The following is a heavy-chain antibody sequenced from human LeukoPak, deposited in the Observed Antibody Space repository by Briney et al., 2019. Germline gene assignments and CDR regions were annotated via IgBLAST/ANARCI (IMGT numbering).Heavy chain of an antibody. Sequence: SETLSLTCTVSGGSIDSRSYYWDWIRQAPGKGLEWIGTIYHSGSTEYNPSLKSRVAIFVDTSKNQFSLILQSVAAADTAVYYCARRSEFDNTHYHYFDYWGRGALVTVSS. CDR3: ARRSEFDNTHYHYFDY. J-gene: IGHJ4*02. CDR2: IYHSGST. D-gene: IGHD2-15*01. CDR1: GGSIDSRSYY. V-gene: IGHV4-39*01.